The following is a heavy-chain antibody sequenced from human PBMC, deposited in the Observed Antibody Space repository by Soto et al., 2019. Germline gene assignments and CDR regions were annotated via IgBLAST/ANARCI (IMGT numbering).Heavy chain of an antibody. V-gene: IGHV3-33*01. J-gene: IGHJ5*02. CDR1: GFSLRTSG. CDR3: ARDVVTAVAGSVNFFDP. D-gene: IGHD6-19*01. Sequence: QVQLVESGGGVVQSGRSLTLSCAASGFSLRTSGMHWLRRAPGKGLEWVGFIWYVGTKRFYANSVKGLSTISKDNSNNNLDLQMSGLRAEDTAVYYCARDVVTAVAGSVNFFDPWGQGTLVTVSS. CDR2: IWYVGTKR.